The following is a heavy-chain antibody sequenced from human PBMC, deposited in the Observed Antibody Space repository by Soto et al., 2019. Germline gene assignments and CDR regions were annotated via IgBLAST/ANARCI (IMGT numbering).Heavy chain of an antibody. D-gene: IGHD6-13*01. V-gene: IGHV4-4*07. CDR1: GGSISGYY. CDR3: ARNRAAAVWFDP. CDR2: IYSNGLT. J-gene: IGHJ5*02. Sequence: SETLSLTCTVSGGSISGYYWSWIRQPAGKGLEWIGRIYSNGLTNYNPSLKSRVTLSVDTSRNHFSLHLTSVTAADTAIYYCARNRAAAVWFDPWGQGTLVTVSS.